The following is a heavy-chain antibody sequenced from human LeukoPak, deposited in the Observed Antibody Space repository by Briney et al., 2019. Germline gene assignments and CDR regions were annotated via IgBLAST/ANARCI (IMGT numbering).Heavy chain of an antibody. J-gene: IGHJ6*04. D-gene: IGHD3-10*02. CDR1: GFTFEDYG. Sequence: GGSLRLSCAASGFTFEDYGMGWVRQVPGKGLEWVSGINWNGDSTGYADSVKGRFTISRDNAKNSLYLQMNSLRAEDTAVYYCAELGITMIGGVWGKGTTVTISS. CDR2: INWNGDST. CDR3: AELGITMIGGV. V-gene: IGHV3-20*04.